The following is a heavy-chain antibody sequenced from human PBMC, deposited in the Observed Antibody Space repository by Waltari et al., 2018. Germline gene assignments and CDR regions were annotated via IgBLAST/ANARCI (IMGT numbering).Heavy chain of an antibody. D-gene: IGHD6-13*01. CDR1: GFTVGSQG. CDR2: IKRDGSEK. J-gene: IGHJ4*02. Sequence: EVQLVESGGGLVQPGGSLRPSCAASGFTVGSQGMTWVRQAPGKGLEWVANIKRDGSEKYHVDSVKGRFTISRDNAKNSLYLQMESLRGEDTAVYYCARGGYDSSWYWRDWGQGTLVTVSS. V-gene: IGHV3-7*04. CDR3: ARGGYDSSWYWRD.